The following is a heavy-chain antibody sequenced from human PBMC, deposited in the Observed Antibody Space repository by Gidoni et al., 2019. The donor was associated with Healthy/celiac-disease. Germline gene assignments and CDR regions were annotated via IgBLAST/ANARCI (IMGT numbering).Heavy chain of an antibody. CDR1: GFSLSTTGMC. CDR3: ARIGDSSGYSQGAFDI. D-gene: IGHD3-22*01. J-gene: IGHJ3*02. Sequence: QVTLRESGPALVKPTQTLPLTCTFSGFSLSTTGMCVSWIRQPPGKALEWLALIDWDDDKYYSTSLKTRLTISKDTSKNQVVLTMTNMDPVDTATYYCARIGDSSGYSQGAFDIWGQGTMVTVSS. V-gene: IGHV2-70*01. CDR2: IDWDDDK.